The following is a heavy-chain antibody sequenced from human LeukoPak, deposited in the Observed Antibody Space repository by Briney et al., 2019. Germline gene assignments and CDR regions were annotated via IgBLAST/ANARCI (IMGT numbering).Heavy chain of an antibody. CDR3: ARLRVRGVIGAFDI. Sequence: GESLQISCKGSGSSFTSYWISWGRQMPGKGLEWMGRIDPSDSYNNYRPSFQGHVTISADKSISTAYLQWSSLKASDTAVYYCARLRVRGVIGAFDIWGQGTMVTVFS. CDR1: GSSFTSYW. D-gene: IGHD3-10*01. V-gene: IGHV5-10-1*01. CDR2: IDPSDSYN. J-gene: IGHJ3*02.